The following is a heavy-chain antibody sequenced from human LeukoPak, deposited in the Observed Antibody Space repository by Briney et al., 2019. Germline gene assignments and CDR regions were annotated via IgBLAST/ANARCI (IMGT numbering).Heavy chain of an antibody. CDR2: ISSSSSYI. V-gene: IGHV3-21*01. Sequence: PGGSLRLSCAASGFSFSSSTMNWVRQAPGRGLEWVSSISSSSSYIYYADSVKGRFTISRDNAKNSLYLQMNSLRAEDTAVYYCARDKDGSYDYWGQGTLVTVSS. CDR1: GFSFSSST. J-gene: IGHJ4*02. CDR3: ARDKDGSYDY. D-gene: IGHD1-26*01.